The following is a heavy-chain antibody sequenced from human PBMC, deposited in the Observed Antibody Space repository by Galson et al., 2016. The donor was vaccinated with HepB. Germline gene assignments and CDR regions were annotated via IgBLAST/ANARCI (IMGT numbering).Heavy chain of an antibody. V-gene: IGHV3-30*18. CDR3: AKEAAPTVKSGSDVDY. CDR1: GFTFSTYA. CDR2: ISYDGSNK. D-gene: IGHD2-21*01. J-gene: IGHJ4*02. Sequence: SLRLSCAASGFTFSTYAMHWVRQAPGKGLEWVAVISYDGSNKFYADSVKGRFTISRDNSKNTLYLQMNSPRDEDTAVYYCAKEAAPTVKSGSDVDYWGQGTLVTVSS.